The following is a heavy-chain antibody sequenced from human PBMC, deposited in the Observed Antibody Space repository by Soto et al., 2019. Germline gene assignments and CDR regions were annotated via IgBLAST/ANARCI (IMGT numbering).Heavy chain of an antibody. J-gene: IGHJ4*02. CDR1: GSTFDDYA. CDR3: AKGGYHARLRYFDWSDYWLYYFDY. V-gene: IGHV3-9*01. Sequence: PGGSLRLSCAASGSTFDDYAMHWVRQAPGKGLEWVSGISWNSGSIGYADSVKGRFTISRDNAKNYLYLQMNSMRAEDKALYYSAKGGYHARLRYFDWSDYWLYYFDYWGQGTLVTVSS. CDR2: ISWNSGSI. D-gene: IGHD3-9*01.